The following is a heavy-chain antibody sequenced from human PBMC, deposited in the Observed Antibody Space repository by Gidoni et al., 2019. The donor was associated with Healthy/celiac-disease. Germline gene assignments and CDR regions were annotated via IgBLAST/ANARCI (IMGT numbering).Heavy chain of an antibody. Sequence: EVQLVESGGGLVQPGGSLRPSCAASGFTFSSYEMNWVGQAPGKGLEWVSYMSSSGSTIYYADSVKGRFTISRDNAKNSLYLKMNSLRAEDTAVYYCARDYGDLFDYWGQGTLVTVSS. V-gene: IGHV3-48*03. CDR2: MSSSGSTI. J-gene: IGHJ4*02. CDR3: ARDYGDLFDY. CDR1: GFTFSSYE. D-gene: IGHD4-17*01.